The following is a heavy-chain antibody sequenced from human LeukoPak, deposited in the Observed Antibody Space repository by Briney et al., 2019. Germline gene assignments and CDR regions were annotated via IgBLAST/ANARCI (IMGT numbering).Heavy chain of an antibody. Sequence: PSETLSLTCSVSGDSISTYYWSWIRQPPGKGLEWIGYIYYTGTTNYNPSLRSRVTMSVDTSRNQFSLRLSSVTAADTAVYYCAREDPQTTVPEGMDVWGHGTTVIVSS. J-gene: IGHJ6*02. V-gene: IGHV4-59*01. CDR3: AREDPQTTVPEGMDV. CDR2: IYYTGTT. CDR1: GDSISTYY. D-gene: IGHD4-17*01.